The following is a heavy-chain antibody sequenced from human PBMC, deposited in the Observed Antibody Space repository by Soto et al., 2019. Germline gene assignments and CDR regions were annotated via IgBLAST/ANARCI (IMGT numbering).Heavy chain of an antibody. Sequence: QVQLQQWGAGLLKPSETLSLTCAVYGGSFRSFYWSWIRQPPGKGLEWIGEIIHSGSTNYNPSLESRLTISLDTSKNQFSLKVNSVIAADTAVYYCARVRKGVTTIRKYGMDVWGQGTTVTVSS. J-gene: IGHJ6*02. V-gene: IGHV4-34*12. CDR3: ARVRKGVTTIRKYGMDV. CDR1: GGSFRSFY. D-gene: IGHD4-17*01. CDR2: IIHSGST.